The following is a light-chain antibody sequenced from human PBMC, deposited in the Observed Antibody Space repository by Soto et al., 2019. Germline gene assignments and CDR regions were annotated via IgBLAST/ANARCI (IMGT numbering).Light chain of an antibody. CDR1: KLGDKY. CDR3: QAWDSSPPLIVV. CDR2: QDS. J-gene: IGLJ2*01. V-gene: IGLV3-1*01. Sequence: SYELTQPPSVSVSPGQTASITCSGDKLGDKYACWYQQKPGQSPVLVIYQDSKRPSGIPERFSGSNSGNTATLTISGTQAMDEADYYCQAWDSSPPLIVVFGGGTKLTVL.